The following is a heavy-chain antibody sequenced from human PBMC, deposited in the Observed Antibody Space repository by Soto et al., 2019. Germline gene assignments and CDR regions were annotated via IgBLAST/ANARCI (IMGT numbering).Heavy chain of an antibody. CDR2: ISAYNGNT. CDR1: GYTFTSYG. D-gene: IGHD3-3*01. CDR3: AATNAHVLRFLEWS. V-gene: IGHV1-18*01. J-gene: IGHJ4*02. Sequence: QVQLVQSGAEVKKPGASVKVSCKASGYTFTSYGISWVRQAPGQGLEWMGWISAYNGNTNYAQKLQGRVTMTTDTSTSTAYMELRSVRSDDTAVYYCAATNAHVLRFLEWSWGQGTLVTVSS.